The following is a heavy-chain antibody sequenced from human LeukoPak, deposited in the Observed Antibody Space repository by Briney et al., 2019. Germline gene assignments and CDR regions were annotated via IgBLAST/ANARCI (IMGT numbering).Heavy chain of an antibody. D-gene: IGHD2-8*02. CDR2: IGTAGDT. Sequence: PGGSLRLSCAASGFTFSDYDMHWVRQATGKCLEWVSAIGTAGDTYYTGSVKGRFTISRENAKNSLYLQMNSVRAGDTAVYYCASYLYWWSDLGYWGQGTMVTVSS. CDR3: ASYLYWWSDLGY. CDR1: GFTFSDYD. V-gene: IGHV3-13*01. J-gene: IGHJ4*02.